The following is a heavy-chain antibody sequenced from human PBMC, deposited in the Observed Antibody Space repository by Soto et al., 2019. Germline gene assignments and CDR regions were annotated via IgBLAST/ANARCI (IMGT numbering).Heavy chain of an antibody. CDR2: ISGSGATT. V-gene: IGHV3-23*01. CDR3: AKLRYFDWSAYNWFEY. J-gene: IGHJ5*01. Sequence: EVQLLESGGGLVQPGGSLRLSCAASGFTFSSYAMTWVRQAPGKRLEWVSGISGSGATTSYADSVKGRFTVSRDNSKNTLYLQLSSLTVEDTAVYHCAKLRYFDWSAYNWFEYWGQGTPVIVSS. D-gene: IGHD3-9*01. CDR1: GFTFSSYA.